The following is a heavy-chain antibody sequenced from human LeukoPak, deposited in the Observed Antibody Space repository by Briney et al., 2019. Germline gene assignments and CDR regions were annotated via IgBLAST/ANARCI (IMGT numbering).Heavy chain of an antibody. CDR2: ITPNNGGT. J-gene: IGHJ5*02. V-gene: IGHV1-2*02. CDR3: AKDQNTGYANNWFDP. CDR1: AYSFTGYY. Sequence: ASVKVSCKASAYSFTGYYIHWVRQAPGQGLEWMGWITPNNGGTNFAQKFQGRVTMTSDTSISTAYMELSSLRCDDTAIYYCAKDQNTGYANNWFDPWGQGTLVTVSS. D-gene: IGHD5-12*01.